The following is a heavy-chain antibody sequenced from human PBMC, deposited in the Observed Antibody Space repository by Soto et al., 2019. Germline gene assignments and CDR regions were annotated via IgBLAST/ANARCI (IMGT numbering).Heavy chain of an antibody. CDR2: IKNDGSVT. J-gene: IGHJ5*02. CDR3: VRSDWFDP. CDR1: GFRISGYW. V-gene: IGHV3-74*01. Sequence: GRSMRLSCVASGFRISGYWMSWVRQLPGKGPVWVSRIKNDGSVTSYADSVKGRFTISRDNAKNTLYLQMNSLTVEDTAVYHCVRSDWFDPWGLGTLVTVSS.